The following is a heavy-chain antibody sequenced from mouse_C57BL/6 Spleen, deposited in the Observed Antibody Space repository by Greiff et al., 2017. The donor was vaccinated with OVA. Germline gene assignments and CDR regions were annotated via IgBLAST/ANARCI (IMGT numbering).Heavy chain of an antibody. CDR3: VVTPGFAY. J-gene: IGHJ3*01. CDR2: INPNNGGT. V-gene: IGHV1-18*01. CDR1: GYTFTDYN. Sequence: DVQLQESGPELVKPGASVKIPCKASGYTFTDYNMDWVKQSHGKSLEWIGDINPNNGGTIYNQKFKGKATLTVDKSSSTAYMELRSLTSEDTAVYYCVVTPGFAYWGQGTLVTVSA.